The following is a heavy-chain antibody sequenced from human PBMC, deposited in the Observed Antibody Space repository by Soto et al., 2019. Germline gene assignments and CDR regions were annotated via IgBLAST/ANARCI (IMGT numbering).Heavy chain of an antibody. V-gene: IGHV3-23*01. Sequence: EVQLLESGXXXXXXXXXXRLSXXAXXXTXXXXAMSWVXXXPXXXXXXVSTITDTGGDTKYADSVRGRFTISRDNSKNTLYLQMSSLRVEDSAVYYCARGSTDAYPGSRIFLFWGRGTLVTVSA. CDR2: ITDTGGDT. D-gene: IGHD3-10*01. CDR1: XXTXXXXA. J-gene: IGHJ4*02. CDR3: ARGSTDAYPGSRIFLF.